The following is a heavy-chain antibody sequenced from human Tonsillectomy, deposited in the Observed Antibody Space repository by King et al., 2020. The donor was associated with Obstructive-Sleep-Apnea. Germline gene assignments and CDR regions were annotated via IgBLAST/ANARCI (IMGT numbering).Heavy chain of an antibody. J-gene: IGHJ5*02. CDR1: GGSISSYH. D-gene: IGHD3-9*01. CDR2: ISYSGTTNYNSYSGST. Sequence: QVQLQESGPGLVKPSETLSLTCTVSGGSISSYHWSWIRQPPGKGLEWIGYISYSGTTNYNSYSGSTNYNPSLKTRVTISVDTSKNQFSLKLNSVTAADTAVYYCARVGVDYDILTGHNRHRDWFDRWGQGNLVTVSS. CDR3: ARVGVDYDILTGHNRHRDWFDR. V-gene: IGHV4-59*01.